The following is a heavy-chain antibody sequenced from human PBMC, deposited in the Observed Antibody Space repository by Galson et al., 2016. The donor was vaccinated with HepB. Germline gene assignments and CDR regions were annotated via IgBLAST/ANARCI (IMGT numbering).Heavy chain of an antibody. CDR1: GYSVSSGYY. CDR2: IYHSGSA. Sequence: ETLSLTCAVSGYSVSSGYYWGWIRQPPGKGLEWIGSIYHSGSAYYNPSLTSRVTISIDTSKDQFSLNLSSVTAADTAVYYCARNNVGGYYYGSVSFGYWGQGTRVTVSS. D-gene: IGHD3-10*01. J-gene: IGHJ4*02. V-gene: IGHV4-38-2*01. CDR3: ARNNVGGYYYGSVSFGY.